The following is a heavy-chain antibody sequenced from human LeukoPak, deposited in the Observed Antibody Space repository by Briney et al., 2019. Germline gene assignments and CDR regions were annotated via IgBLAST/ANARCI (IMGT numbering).Heavy chain of an antibody. CDR1: GFTFSSYA. V-gene: IGHV3-23*01. CDR3: AKVYYCSGGSCYSRYFDY. D-gene: IGHD2-15*01. CDR2: ISGSGGST. J-gene: IGHJ4*02. Sequence: GGSLRLSCAAFGFTFSSYAMSWVRQAPGKGLEWVSAISGSGGSTYYADSVKGRFTISRDNSKNTLYLQMNSLRAEDTAVYYCAKVYYCSGGSCYSRYFDYWGQGTLVTVSS.